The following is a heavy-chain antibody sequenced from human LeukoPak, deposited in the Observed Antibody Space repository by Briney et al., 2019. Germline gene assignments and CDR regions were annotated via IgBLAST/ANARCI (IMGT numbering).Heavy chain of an antibody. D-gene: IGHD3-10*01. CDR2: IYYSGST. J-gene: IGHJ3*02. Sequence: TSEPLSLTCAVYGGSFSGYYWSWIRQPPGKGLEWIGYIYYSGSTNYNPSLKSRVTISVDTSKNQFSLKLSPVTAADTAVYYCARLGFGESPDAFDIWGQGTMVTVSS. V-gene: IGHV4-59*08. CDR1: GGSFSGYY. CDR3: ARLGFGESPDAFDI.